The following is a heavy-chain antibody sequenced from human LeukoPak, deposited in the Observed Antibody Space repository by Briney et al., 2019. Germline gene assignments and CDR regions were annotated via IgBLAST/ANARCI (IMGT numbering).Heavy chain of an antibody. V-gene: IGHV4-34*01. CDR2: INHSGST. J-gene: IGHJ4*02. Sequence: SETLSLTCTVYGGSFSGYYWSWIRQPPGKGLEWIGEINHSGSTNYNPSLKSRVTISLDTSKSQFSLKVRYVTAADTAVYYCARGLNDSWTGENYWGQGTLVTVSS. CDR1: GGSFSGYY. CDR3: ARGLNDSWTGENY. D-gene: IGHD3-3*01.